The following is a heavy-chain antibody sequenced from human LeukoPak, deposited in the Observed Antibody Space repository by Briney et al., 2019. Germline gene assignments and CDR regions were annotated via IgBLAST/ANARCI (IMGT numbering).Heavy chain of an antibody. CDR3: VKGRAVEVVAAFSD. CDR1: RFIFSNFV. V-gene: IGHV3-23*01. CDR2: ISGSGAST. Sequence: GGSLRLSCAASRFIFSNFVMSWVRQAPGKGLEWVSAISGSGASTYYADSVKGRFTISRDNSKNTLYLQMNSLRAEDTAVHYCVKGRAVEVVAAFSDWGQGTVVTVSS. J-gene: IGHJ4*02. D-gene: IGHD2-15*01.